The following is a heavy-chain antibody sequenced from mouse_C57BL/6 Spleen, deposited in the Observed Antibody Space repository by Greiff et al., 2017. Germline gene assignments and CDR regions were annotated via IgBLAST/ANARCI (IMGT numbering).Heavy chain of an antibody. CDR3: ARGGYGNYGGFAY. CDR1: GFTFSDYY. D-gene: IGHD2-10*02. Sequence: EVKVVESEGGLVQPGSSMKLSCTASGFTFSDYYMAWVRQVPEKGLEWVANINYDGSSTYYLDSLKSRFIISRDNAKNILYLQMSSLKSEDTATYYCARGGYGNYGGFAYWGQGTLVTVSA. V-gene: IGHV5-16*01. J-gene: IGHJ3*01. CDR2: INYDGSST.